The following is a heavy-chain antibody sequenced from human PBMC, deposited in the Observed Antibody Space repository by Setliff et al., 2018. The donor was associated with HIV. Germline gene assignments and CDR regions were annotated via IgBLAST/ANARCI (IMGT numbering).Heavy chain of an antibody. D-gene: IGHD3-10*01. J-gene: IGHJ4*02. CDR3: ARLPISMVRGVISYFDY. CDR2: IYYSGST. V-gene: IGHV4-39*01. Sequence: SETLSLTCTVSGGSISSSSHYWGWIRQPPGKGLEWTGSIYYSGSTYYNPSLKSRVTISVDTSKNQFSLKLSSVTAADTAVYYCARLPISMVRGVISYFDYWGQGTLVTVSS. CDR1: GGSISSSSHY.